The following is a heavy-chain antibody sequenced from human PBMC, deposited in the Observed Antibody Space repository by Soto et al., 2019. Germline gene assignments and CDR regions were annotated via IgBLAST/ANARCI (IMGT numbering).Heavy chain of an antibody. Sequence: QVQLVQSGAEVKKPGASVKVSCKASGYTFTSYDINWVRQATGQGLEWMGWMNPNSGNTGYAQKFQGRVTMTRNTSISTAYMELSSLRSEDTAVYYCATNNCSSTSCSYYFDYWGQGTLVTVSS. CDR1: GYTFTSYD. J-gene: IGHJ4*02. V-gene: IGHV1-8*01. D-gene: IGHD2-2*01. CDR2: MNPNSGNT. CDR3: ATNNCSSTSCSYYFDY.